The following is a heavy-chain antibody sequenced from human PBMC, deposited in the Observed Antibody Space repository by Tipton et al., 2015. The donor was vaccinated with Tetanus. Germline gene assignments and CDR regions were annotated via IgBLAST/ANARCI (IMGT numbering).Heavy chain of an antibody. J-gene: IGHJ3*02. D-gene: IGHD3-10*01. CDR1: GDSVSGYY. V-gene: IGHV4-59*02. Sequence: TLSLTCTVSGDSVSGYYWSWIRQPPGKGLEWVGYVYYTGDTNYNPSLKSRVTISMDRSENQFSLKMSSVTAADTAVYYCARWGDTSGRTNLYAFDIWGQGTMVSVSS. CDR2: VYYTGDT. CDR3: ARWGDTSGRTNLYAFDI.